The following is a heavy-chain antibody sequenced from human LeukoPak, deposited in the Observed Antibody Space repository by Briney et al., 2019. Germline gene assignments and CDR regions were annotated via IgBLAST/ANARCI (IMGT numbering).Heavy chain of an antibody. J-gene: IGHJ6*02. CDR2: VSGSGGST. Sequence: GGSLRLSCAASGFIFSNCGMSWVRQAPGKGLEWVSAVSGSGGSTYYADSVKGRFTISRDNSKNTLYLQMNSLRAEDTAVYYCAKDIGDGPPYGMDVWGQGTTVTVSS. V-gene: IGHV3-23*01. CDR3: AKDIGDGPPYGMDV. D-gene: IGHD3-10*01. CDR1: GFIFSNCG.